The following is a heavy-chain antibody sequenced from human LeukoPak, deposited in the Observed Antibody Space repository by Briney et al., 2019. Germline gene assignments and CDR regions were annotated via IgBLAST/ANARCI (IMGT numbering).Heavy chain of an antibody. CDR3: ARDGGYSYGYYYYYMDV. D-gene: IGHD5-18*01. V-gene: IGHV4-59*01. CDR2: IYYSGST. Sequence: PGGSLRLSCAASGFTFSSYAMSWIRQPPGKGLEWIGYIYYSGSTNYNPSLKSRVTISVDTSKNQFSLKLSSVTAADTAVYYCARDGGYSYGYYYYYMDVWGKGTTVTVSS. CDR1: GFTFSSYA. J-gene: IGHJ6*03.